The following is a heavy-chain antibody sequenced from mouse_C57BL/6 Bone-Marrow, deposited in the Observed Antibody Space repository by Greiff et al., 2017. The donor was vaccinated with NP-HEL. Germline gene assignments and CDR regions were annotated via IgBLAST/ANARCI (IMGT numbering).Heavy chain of an antibody. J-gene: IGHJ3*01. V-gene: IGHV1-64*01. D-gene: IGHD2-3*01. CDR1: GYTFTSYW. CDR2: IHPNSGST. CDR3: ARSDCYYVWFAY. Sequence: QVQLQQPGAELVKPGASVKLSCKASGYTFTSYWMHWVKQRPGQGLEWIGMIHPNSGSTNYNEKFKSKATLTVDKSSSTAYMQLSSLTSEDSAVYYCARSDCYYVWFAYWGQGTLVTVSA.